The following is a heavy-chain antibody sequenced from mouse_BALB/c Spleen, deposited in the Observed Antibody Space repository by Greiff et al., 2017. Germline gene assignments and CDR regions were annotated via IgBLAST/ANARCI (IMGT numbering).Heavy chain of an antibody. J-gene: IGHJ1*01. V-gene: IGHV14-4*02. CDR2: IDPENGDT. CDR3: NDRYDEGRYRYFDV. Sequence: VQLQQSGAELVRSGASVKLSCTASGFNIKDYYMHWVKQRPEQGLEWIGWIDPENGDTEYAPKFQGKATMTADTSSNTAYLQLSSLTSEDTAVYYCNDRYDEGRYRYFDVWGAGTTVTVSS. D-gene: IGHD2-14*01. CDR1: GFNIKDYY.